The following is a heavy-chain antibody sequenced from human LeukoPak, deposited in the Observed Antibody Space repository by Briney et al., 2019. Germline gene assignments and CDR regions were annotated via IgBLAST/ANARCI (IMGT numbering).Heavy chain of an antibody. CDR2: INHSGST. D-gene: IGHD3-10*01. CDR1: GGSFSGYY. CDR3: ARGASGLFFDY. J-gene: IGHJ4*02. Sequence: PSETLSLTCAVYGGSFSGYYWSWIRQPPGKGLEWIGEINHSGSTNYNPSLKSRVTISVDTSKNQLSLKLSSVTAADTAVYYCARGASGLFFDYWGQGTLVTVSS. V-gene: IGHV4-34*01.